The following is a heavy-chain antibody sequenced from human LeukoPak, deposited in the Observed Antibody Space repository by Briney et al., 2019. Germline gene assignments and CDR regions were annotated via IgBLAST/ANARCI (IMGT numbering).Heavy chain of an antibody. J-gene: IGHJ5*02. D-gene: IGHD3-10*01. CDR2: IYTSGST. V-gene: IGHV4-4*07. CDR3: ARDVTMVRGGGNWFDP. CDR1: GGSFSGYY. Sequence: PSETLSLTCAVYGGSFSGYYWSWIRQPAGKGLEWIGRIYTSGSTNYNPSLKSRVTMSVDTSKNQFSLKLSSVTAADTAVYYCARDVTMVRGGGNWFDPWGQGTLVTVSS.